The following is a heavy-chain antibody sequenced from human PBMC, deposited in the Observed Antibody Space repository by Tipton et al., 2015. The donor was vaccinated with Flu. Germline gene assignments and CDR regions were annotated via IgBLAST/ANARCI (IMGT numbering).Heavy chain of an antibody. CDR1: GGSISSSPYY. V-gene: IGHV4-39*01. J-gene: IGHJ4*02. Sequence: LRLSCTVSGGSISSSPYYWAWVRQPPGKGLEWIGTVYESGKSSYNPSLKSRVTISVDTSKSQFSLMLRSVTAADTAVYYCARLSYYDVDLKNFYFDYWGQGALVTVSS. CDR2: VYESGKS. D-gene: IGHD3-10*02. CDR3: ARLSYYDVDLKNFYFDY.